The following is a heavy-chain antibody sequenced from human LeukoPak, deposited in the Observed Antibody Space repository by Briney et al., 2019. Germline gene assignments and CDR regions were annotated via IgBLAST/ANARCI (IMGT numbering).Heavy chain of an antibody. V-gene: IGHV1-2*02. CDR2: INPNSGGT. CDR3: ARAPLSVELRNVPNFDY. D-gene: IGHD1-7*01. CDR1: GYTFTGYY. J-gene: IGHJ4*02. Sequence: ASVKVSCKASGYTFTGYYMHWVRQAPGQGLEWMGWINPNSGGTNYALKFQGRVTMTRDTSISTAYMELSRLRSDDTAVYYCARAPLSVELRNVPNFDYWGQGTLVTVSS.